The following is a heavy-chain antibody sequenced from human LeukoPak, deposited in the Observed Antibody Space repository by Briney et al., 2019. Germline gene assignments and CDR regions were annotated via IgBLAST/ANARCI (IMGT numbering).Heavy chain of an antibody. CDR1: GGSLSGYY. V-gene: IGHV4-34*01. CDR3: ARLQYYYDSNGYYSLYYFDY. D-gene: IGHD3-22*01. CDR2: IYYSGST. J-gene: IGHJ4*02. Sequence: SETLSLTCAVYGGSLSGYYWNWIRQPPGKGLEWIGNIYYSGSTYYNPSLRSRLTISLDTSKNQFSLTLSSVTAADTAVYYCARLQYYYDSNGYYSLYYFDYWGQGTVVTVSS.